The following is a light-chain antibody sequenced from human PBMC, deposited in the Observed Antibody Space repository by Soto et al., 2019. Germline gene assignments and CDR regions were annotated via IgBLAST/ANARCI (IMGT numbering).Light chain of an antibody. CDR1: SSNIGNNY. CDR2: DNN. Sequence: QSVLTQPPSVSAAPGQKVTISCSGRSSNIGNNYVFWYQQFPGTAPKLLISDNNKRPSEIPDRFSGSKSGTSATLGISGLQSGDEADYYCGTWDSGLSAVVFGGGTQLTVL. J-gene: IGLJ2*01. CDR3: GTWDSGLSAVV. V-gene: IGLV1-51*01.